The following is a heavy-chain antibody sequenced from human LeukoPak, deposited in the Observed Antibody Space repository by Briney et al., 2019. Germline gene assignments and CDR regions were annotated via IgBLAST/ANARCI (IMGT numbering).Heavy chain of an antibody. J-gene: IGHJ4*02. CDR3: ARSGYYIYNFDY. CDR2: IYSGGST. V-gene: IGHV3-53*01. D-gene: IGHD3-22*01. Sequence: GGSLRLSCAASGFTVSSNYMSWVRQAPGKGLEWVSVIYSGGSTYYADSVKGRFTISRDNSKNTLYLQMNSLRAEDTAVYYCARSGYYIYNFDYWGQGTLVTVSS. CDR1: GFTVSSNY.